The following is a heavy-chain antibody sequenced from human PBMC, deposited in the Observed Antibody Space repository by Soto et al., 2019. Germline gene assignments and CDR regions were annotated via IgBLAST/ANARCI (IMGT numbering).Heavy chain of an antibody. Sequence: EVQLVESGGGLVKPGGSLRLSRVASGFTFSDAWMTWVRQPPGKGLEWVGRITTKFGGQTTAFAAPVKGRSTISRDDSRCMGYLEVKNPKAEDTAVYSCATYSVATSSARLTCWREGTWVTVSS. V-gene: IGHV3-15*01. CDR2: ITTKFGGQTT. J-gene: IGHJ6*01. CDR1: GFTFSDAW. CDR3: ATYSVATSSARLTC. D-gene: IGHD2-21*01.